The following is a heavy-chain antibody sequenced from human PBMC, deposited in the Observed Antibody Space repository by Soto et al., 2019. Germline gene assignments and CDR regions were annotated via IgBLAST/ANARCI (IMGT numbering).Heavy chain of an antibody. Sequence: EVRLVESGGGLVQPGGSLRLSCTASGFTVSSNSMNWVRQAPGKGLEWVSVLYSDDNTYYADSVKGRFTIFRDISKNTVYLHMNRLRVEDTAVYFWARDRGDRSGYLFDFWGQGNLVTVSS. V-gene: IGHV3-66*01. CDR3: ARDRGDRSGYLFDF. J-gene: IGHJ4*02. D-gene: IGHD3-22*01. CDR1: GFTVSSNS. CDR2: LYSDDNT.